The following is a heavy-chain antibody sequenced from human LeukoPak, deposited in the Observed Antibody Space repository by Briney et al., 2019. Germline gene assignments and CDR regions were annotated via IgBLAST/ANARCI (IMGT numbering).Heavy chain of an antibody. CDR2: IYYSGST. Sequence: ETLSLTCTVSGDSISNYYWSWIRQPPGKGLEWIGYIYYSGSTNYNPSLKSRVTISVDTSKNQFSLKLSSVTAADTAVYYCARAPLVRGVNYYYYMDVWGKGTTVTISS. CDR1: GDSISNYY. V-gene: IGHV4-59*01. J-gene: IGHJ6*03. CDR3: ARAPLVRGVNYYYYMDV. D-gene: IGHD3-10*01.